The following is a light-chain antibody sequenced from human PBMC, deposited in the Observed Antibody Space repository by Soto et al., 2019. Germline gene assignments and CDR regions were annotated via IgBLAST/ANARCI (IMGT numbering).Light chain of an antibody. CDR3: SSYTGGSTSYV. CDR2: DVS. J-gene: IGLJ1*01. CDR1: SSDVGAYKY. V-gene: IGLV2-14*03. Sequence: QSALTQPASVSGSPGQSNTISCTGTSSDVGAYKYVSWHQQHPGKAPKLMIYDVSDRPSGVSDRFSGSKSGNTASLTISGLQAEDEADYYCSSYTGGSTSYVFGTGTKLTVL.